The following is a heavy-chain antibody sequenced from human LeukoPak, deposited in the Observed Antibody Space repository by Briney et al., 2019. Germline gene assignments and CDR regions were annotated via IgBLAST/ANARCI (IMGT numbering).Heavy chain of an antibody. J-gene: IGHJ5*02. CDR2: INHSGST. Sequence: PSETLSLTCAVYGGSFSGYYWSWIRQPPGKGLEWIGEINHSGSTNYNPSLKSRVTISVDTSKNQFSLKLSSVTAADTAVYYCARGGRSTIFGVVIIGNNWFDPWGQGTLVTVPS. V-gene: IGHV4-34*01. D-gene: IGHD3-3*01. CDR1: GGSFSGYY. CDR3: ARGGRSTIFGVVIIGNNWFDP.